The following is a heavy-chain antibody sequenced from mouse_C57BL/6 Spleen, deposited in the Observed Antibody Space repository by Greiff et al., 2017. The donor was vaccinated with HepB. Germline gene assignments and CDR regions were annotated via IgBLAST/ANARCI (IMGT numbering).Heavy chain of an antibody. CDR1: GYAFSSSW. CDR3: APGYYGPMDC. D-gene: IGHD1-1*02. J-gene: IGHJ4*01. CDR2: IYPGDGDT. V-gene: IGHV1-82*01. Sequence: QVQLQQSGPELVKPGASVKISCKASGYAFSSSWMNWVKQRPGKGLEWIGRIYPGDGDTNYNGKFKGKATLTADKSSSTAYMQLSSLTSEDSAVCFCAPGYYGPMDCWGQGTSVTVSS.